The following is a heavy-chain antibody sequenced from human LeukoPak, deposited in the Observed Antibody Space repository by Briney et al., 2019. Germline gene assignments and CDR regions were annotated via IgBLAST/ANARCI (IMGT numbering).Heavy chain of an antibody. D-gene: IGHD6-6*01. Sequence: GGSLRLSCAASGFTFSSYAVNWVRQAPGKGLEWVSAISGGGDFIYYAESVKGRFTISRDNSKSTGYPQMNSLRAEDTAIYYCAKVDGSSSSRARFAYWGPGTLVTVSS. J-gene: IGHJ4*02. CDR3: AKVDGSSSSRARFAY. CDR2: ISGGGDFI. V-gene: IGHV3-23*01. CDR1: GFTFSSYA.